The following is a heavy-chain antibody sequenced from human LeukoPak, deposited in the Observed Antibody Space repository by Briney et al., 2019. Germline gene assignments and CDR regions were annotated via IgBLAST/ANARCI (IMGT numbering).Heavy chain of an antibody. CDR3: ARQPRSFSPVIHGAFDI. V-gene: IGHV4-39*01. D-gene: IGHD1-26*01. CDR1: GGSISTTKYY. CDR2: IYYSGNT. Sequence: PSETLSLTCIVSGGSISTTKYYWGWVRQSPGKGLEWIGTIYYSGNTYYDPSLKSRVTISVDTSKNRFSLRVNSVTAADTAVYYCARQPRSFSPVIHGAFDIWGQGTRVTVSS. J-gene: IGHJ3*02.